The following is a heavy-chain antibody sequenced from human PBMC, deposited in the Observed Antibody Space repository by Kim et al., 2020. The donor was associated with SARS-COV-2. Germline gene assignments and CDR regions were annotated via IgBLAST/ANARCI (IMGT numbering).Heavy chain of an antibody. V-gene: IGHV3-48*03. CDR3: AREYCSSTSCYLGYYYMDV. Sequence: GGSLRLSCAASGFTFSSYEMNWVRQAPGKGLEWVSYISSSGSTIYYADSVKGRFTISRDNAKNSLYLQMNSLRGEDTAVYYCAREYCSSTSCYLGYYYMDVWGKGTPVTVSS. CDR2: ISSSGSTI. CDR1: GFTFSSYE. D-gene: IGHD2-2*01. J-gene: IGHJ6*03.